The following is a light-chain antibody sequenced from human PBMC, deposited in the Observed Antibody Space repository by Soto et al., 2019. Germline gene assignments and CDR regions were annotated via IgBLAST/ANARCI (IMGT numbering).Light chain of an antibody. CDR1: QSVSTN. CDR2: GAS. J-gene: IGKJ4*01. CDR3: QQYNDWPLT. Sequence: EIVMTQSPSSLSVSPSERASLSCRASQSVSTNLAWYQQKPAQAPRLLIYGASARATGIPGRFSGGGSGTEFTLTISSLQSADFAVYYCQQYNDWPLTFGGGTKVDIK. V-gene: IGKV3-15*01.